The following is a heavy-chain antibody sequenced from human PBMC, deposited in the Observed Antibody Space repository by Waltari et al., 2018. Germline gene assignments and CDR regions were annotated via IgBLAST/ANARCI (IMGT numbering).Heavy chain of an antibody. CDR1: GGSFRGYY. J-gene: IGHJ4*02. D-gene: IGHD4-17*01. Sequence: QVQLPQWGEGLLKPSETLSLTCAVYGGSFRGYYWSWIRQPPGKGLEWIGDITHSGSTYYNPALKSRVTIAVDTSKNQFSLKLSSVTAADTAVYYCVSEGYGDQPNYWGQGTLVTVSS. CDR3: VSEGYGDQPNY. V-gene: IGHV4-34*01. CDR2: ITHSGST.